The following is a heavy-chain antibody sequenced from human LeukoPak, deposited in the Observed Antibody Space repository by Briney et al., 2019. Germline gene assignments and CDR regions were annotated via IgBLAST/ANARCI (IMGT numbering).Heavy chain of an antibody. Sequence: GGSLRLSCAASGFTFSSYAMHWVRQAPGKGLEWVAVISYDGSNKYYADSVKGRFTISRDNSKNTLYLQMNSLRAEDPAVYYCAREYGSGSYWAISSDAFDIWGQGTMVTVSS. CDR1: GFTFSSYA. V-gene: IGHV3-30-3*01. D-gene: IGHD3-10*01. CDR2: ISYDGSNK. J-gene: IGHJ3*02. CDR3: AREYGSGSYWAISSDAFDI.